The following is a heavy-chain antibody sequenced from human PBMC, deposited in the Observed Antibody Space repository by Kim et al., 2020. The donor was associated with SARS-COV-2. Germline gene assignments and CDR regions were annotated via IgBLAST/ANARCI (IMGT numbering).Heavy chain of an antibody. Sequence: GGSLRLSCAASGFTFSSYAMSWVRQAPGKGLEWVSAISGSGGSTYYADSVKGRFTISRDNSKNTLYLQMNSLRAEDTAVYYCAKDPAPKRYCSSTSCYPDYWGQGTLVTVSS. V-gene: IGHV3-23*01. CDR3: AKDPAPKRYCSSTSCYPDY. D-gene: IGHD2-2*01. CDR2: ISGSGGST. J-gene: IGHJ4*02. CDR1: GFTFSSYA.